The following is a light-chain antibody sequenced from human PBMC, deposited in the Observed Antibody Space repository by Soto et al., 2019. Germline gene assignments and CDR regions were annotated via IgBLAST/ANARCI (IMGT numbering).Light chain of an antibody. Sequence: EIVLTQSPDTLSLSPGGRATLSCRASQSVTTRLAWYQQKPGQPPRLLISGASVRASGVPVRISGSGSGTAFNLTISRLEPEDFALYYCQQYGGSPITFGLGTRLEVK. CDR1: QSVTTR. V-gene: IGKV3-20*01. CDR3: QQYGGSPIT. CDR2: GAS. J-gene: IGKJ5*01.